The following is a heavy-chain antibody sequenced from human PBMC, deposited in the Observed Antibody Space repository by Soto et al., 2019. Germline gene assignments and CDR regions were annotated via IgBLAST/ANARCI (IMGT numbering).Heavy chain of an antibody. CDR3: ARLPYGDYEIYYYYGMDV. CDR1: GYSFTSYW. Sequence: GESLKISCKGSGYSFTSYWISWVRQMPGKGLEWMGMIDPGDSYTNYSPSFQGHVTISADKSISTAYLQWSSLKASDTAMYYCARLPYGDYEIYYYYGMDVWGQGTTVTVSS. V-gene: IGHV5-10-1*01. J-gene: IGHJ6*02. CDR2: IDPGDSYT. D-gene: IGHD4-17*01.